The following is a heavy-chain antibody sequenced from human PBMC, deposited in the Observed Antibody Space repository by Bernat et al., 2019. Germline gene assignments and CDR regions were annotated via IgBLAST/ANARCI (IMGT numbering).Heavy chain of an antibody. J-gene: IGHJ4*02. CDR2: IFYSGST. D-gene: IGHD3-9*01. CDR3: RVYNYDILTGLIDY. Sequence: QLQLQESGPGLVKPSETLSLTSTVSGGSISSSSYYWGWIRQPPGKGLEWIGNIFYSGSTYYNPSLRSRVTISVDTSKNQFSLKLSSVTAADTAVYYCRVYNYDILTGLIDYWGQGTLVTVSS. V-gene: IGHV4-39*01. CDR1: GGSISSSSYY.